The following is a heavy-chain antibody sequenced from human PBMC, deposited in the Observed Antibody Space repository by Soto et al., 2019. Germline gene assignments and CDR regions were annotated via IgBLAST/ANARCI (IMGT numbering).Heavy chain of an antibody. CDR1: GFTFSSYW. Sequence: GGSLRLSCAASGFTFSSYWMHWVRQAPGKGLVWVSRINADGSTTTYADSVKGLFTISRDNAKNTLYLQMNSLRAEDTAVYYCVTVATHSYNWLGTWGQGTLVTVSS. D-gene: IGHD6-6*01. V-gene: IGHV3-74*01. J-gene: IGHJ5*02. CDR2: INADGSTT. CDR3: VTVATHSYNWLGT.